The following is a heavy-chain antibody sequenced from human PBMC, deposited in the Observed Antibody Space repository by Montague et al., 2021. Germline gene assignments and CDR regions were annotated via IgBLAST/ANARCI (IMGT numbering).Heavy chain of an antibody. CDR2: IYNSGST. CDR3: ARHAVENYGMDV. CDR1: GGSISSSSYY. V-gene: IGHV4-39*01. J-gene: IGHJ6*02. Sequence: SETLSLTCTVSGGSISSSSYYWGWIRQPPGKGPEWIGSIYNSGSTYYNPSLKSRVTISVDTSKNQFSLKLSSVTAADTAVYYCARHAVENYGMDVWGQGTTVTVSS.